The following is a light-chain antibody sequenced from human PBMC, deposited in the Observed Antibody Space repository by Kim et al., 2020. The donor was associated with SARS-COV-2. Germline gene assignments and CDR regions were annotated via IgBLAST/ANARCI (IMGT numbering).Light chain of an antibody. V-gene: IGKV1-6*01. CDR3: LQDYDYPLT. J-gene: IGKJ1*01. CDR1: HDIRND. Sequence: ASVGDRVTITCRASHDIRNDLGWYQQKPGKAPKLLIYAASSLQSGVPSRFSGSGSGTAFTLTISSLQPEDFATYYCLQDYDYPLTFGQGTKVDIK. CDR2: AAS.